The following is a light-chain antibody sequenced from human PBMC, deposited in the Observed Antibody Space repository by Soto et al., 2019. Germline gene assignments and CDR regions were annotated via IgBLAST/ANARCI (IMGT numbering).Light chain of an antibody. Sequence: EIVLTQSPGTLSLSPGERATLSCRASQSVSSDYLAWYQQKPGQAPRLLIYGASSRATDIPDRFSGRGSGTDFTLTVSSLEPEDFAVYYCQQYGSSPQTFGPGTKVEI. V-gene: IGKV3-20*01. CDR2: GAS. CDR3: QQYGSSPQT. J-gene: IGKJ1*01. CDR1: QSVSSDY.